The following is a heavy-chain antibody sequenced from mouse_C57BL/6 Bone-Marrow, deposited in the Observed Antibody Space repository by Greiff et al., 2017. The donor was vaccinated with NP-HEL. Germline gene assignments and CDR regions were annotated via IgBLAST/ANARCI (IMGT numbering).Heavy chain of an antibody. CDR1: GFTFSNYW. D-gene: IGHD2-1*01. CDR3: TGRVYYGNFAY. J-gene: IGHJ3*01. Sequence: EVKLVESGGGLVQPGGSMKLSCVASGFTFSNYWMNWVRQSPEKGLEWVAQIRLKSDNYATHYAESVKGRFTISRDDSKSSVYLQMNNLRAEDTGIYYCTGRVYYGNFAYWGQGTLVTVSA. V-gene: IGHV6-3*01. CDR2: IRLKSDNYAT.